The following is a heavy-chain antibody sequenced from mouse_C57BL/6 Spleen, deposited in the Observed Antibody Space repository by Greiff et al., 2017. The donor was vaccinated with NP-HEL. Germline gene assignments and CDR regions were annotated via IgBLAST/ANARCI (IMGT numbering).Heavy chain of an antibody. D-gene: IGHD2-5*01. V-gene: IGHV1-80*01. Sequence: VQLQQSGAELVKPGASVKISCKASGYAFSSYWMNWVKQRPGKGLEWIGQIYPGDGDTNYNGKFKGKATLTADKSSSTASMQLSSLTSEDSAVYFCARSNYVGGFFCDYWGQGTTLTVSS. J-gene: IGHJ2*01. CDR1: GYAFSSYW. CDR3: ARSNYVGGFFCDY. CDR2: IYPGDGDT.